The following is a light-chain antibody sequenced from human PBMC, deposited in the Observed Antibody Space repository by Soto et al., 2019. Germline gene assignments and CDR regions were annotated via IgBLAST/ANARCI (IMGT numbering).Light chain of an antibody. J-gene: IGLJ2*01. CDR2: SNN. CDR3: ASWDDSLNGPVV. CDR1: RSHIGSNT. V-gene: IGLV1-44*01. Sequence: QRVLTHPPSASGTPGQRVTISCSGSRSHIGSNTVNWYQQLPGTAPKLLIYSNNQRPSGVPDRFSGSKSGTSASLAISGLQSEDEADYYCASWDDSLNGPVVFGGGTKLTVL.